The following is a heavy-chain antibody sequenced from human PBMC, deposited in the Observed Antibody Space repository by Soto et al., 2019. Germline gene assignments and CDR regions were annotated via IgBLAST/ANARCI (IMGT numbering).Heavy chain of an antibody. V-gene: IGHV1-69*12. CDR1: GGTFSSYA. CDR2: IIPIFGTA. J-gene: IGHJ5*02. D-gene: IGHD3-10*02. CDR3: ASMFPYQHRENWFDP. Sequence: QVQLVQSGAEVKKPGSSVKVSCKASGGTFSSYAISWVRQAPGQGLEWMGGIIPIFGTANYAQKFQGRVTIPADESTSTAYMELSSLRSEDTAVYYCASMFPYQHRENWFDPWGQGTLVTVSS.